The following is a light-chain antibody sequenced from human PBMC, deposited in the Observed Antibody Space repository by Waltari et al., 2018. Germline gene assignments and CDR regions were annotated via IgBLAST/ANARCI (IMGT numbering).Light chain of an antibody. CDR3: LQDNTYPWT. J-gene: IGKJ1*01. CDR2: AAS. CDR1: HDISNY. Sequence: DIQMTQSPSAVSASVGDRVTITCRASHDISNYLAWFQQKPGKAPKRLIFAASSLQSGVPSRFSGSGSATEFTLTISNLQPEDFGTYYCLQDNTYPWTFGQGTRVDI. V-gene: IGKV1-17*03.